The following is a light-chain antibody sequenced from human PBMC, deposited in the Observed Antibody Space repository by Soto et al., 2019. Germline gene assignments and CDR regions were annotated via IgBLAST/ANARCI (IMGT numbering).Light chain of an antibody. Sequence: DIQLTQSPSFLSASVGDRVTITCRASQGISSYLAWYQQKPGKAPKLLIYAASTLQSGVPSRFSGSGSGTEFTLAISSLQHEDFATYYCQQLNSYPPTFGQGTEVEIK. CDR2: AAS. CDR3: QQLNSYPPT. V-gene: IGKV1-9*01. J-gene: IGKJ2*01. CDR1: QGISSY.